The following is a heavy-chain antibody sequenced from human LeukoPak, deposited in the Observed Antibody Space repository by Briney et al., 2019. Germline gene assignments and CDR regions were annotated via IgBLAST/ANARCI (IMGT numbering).Heavy chain of an antibody. CDR2: VSDKGDAT. J-gene: IGHJ2*01. CDR1: GFTFSNYA. D-gene: IGHD3-10*01. Sequence: AGGSLRLSCAASGFTFSNYAMSWVRRAPGKGLEWFSTVSDKGDATAHADSVKGRFTISRDNAKNTLSLLMNILRAEDTAAYYCARVGPLATRSAGHYYFDLWGRGTLVTVSS. V-gene: IGHV3-23*01. CDR3: ARVGPLATRSAGHYYFDL.